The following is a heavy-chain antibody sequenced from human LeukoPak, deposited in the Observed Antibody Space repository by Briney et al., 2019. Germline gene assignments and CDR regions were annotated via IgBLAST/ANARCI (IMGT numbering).Heavy chain of an antibody. Sequence: ASVKVSCKASRYTFTNYYMHWVRQAPGQGLEWMGIINPSSGSITYAQKFQGRVTMTRDTSTSTVDMELSSLRSEDTAVYYCARAYVGEGPSDYWGQGTLVSVSS. CDR2: INPSSGSI. V-gene: IGHV1-46*01. CDR3: ARAYVGEGPSDY. D-gene: IGHD3-16*01. J-gene: IGHJ4*02. CDR1: RYTFTNYY.